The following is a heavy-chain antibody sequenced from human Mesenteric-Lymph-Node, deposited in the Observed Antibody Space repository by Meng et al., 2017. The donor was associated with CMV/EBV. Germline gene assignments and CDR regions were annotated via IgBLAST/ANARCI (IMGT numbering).Heavy chain of an antibody. CDR3: ARDLCTNTSCPIFDY. J-gene: IGHJ4*02. D-gene: IGHD2-2*01. CDR2: ISAYNGNT. CDR1: GYIFSSYG. V-gene: IGHV1-18*01. Sequence: SGYIFSSYGISWVRQAPGQGLEWMGWISAYNGNTNYAQKVQGRVTMTTDTSTRTGYMEMRSLRSDDTAVYYCARDLCTNTSCPIFDYWGQGTLVTVSS.